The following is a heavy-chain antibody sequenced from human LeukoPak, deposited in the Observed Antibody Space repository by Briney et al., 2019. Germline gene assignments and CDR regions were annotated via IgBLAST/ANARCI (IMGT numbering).Heavy chain of an antibody. CDR3: ARVLLWGIVPAFDY. CDR1: GYTSTGYY. J-gene: IGHJ4*02. D-gene: IGHD2-2*01. CDR2: INPNSGGT. Sequence: ASVKVSCKASGYTSTGYYMHWVRQAPGQGLEWMGWINPNSGGTNYAQKFQGRVTMTRDTSISPAYMELSRLRSDDTAVYYCARVLLWGIVPAFDYWGQGTLVTVSS. V-gene: IGHV1-2*02.